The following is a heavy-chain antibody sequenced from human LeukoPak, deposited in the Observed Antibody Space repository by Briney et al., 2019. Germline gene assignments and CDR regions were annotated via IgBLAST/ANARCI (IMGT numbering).Heavy chain of an antibody. Sequence: GGSLRLSCAGSGFTLSSYAMTWVRQAPGKGLEWVSVIGANGGSIYYADSVKGRFTISRDNSKNTLYLQMNSLRAEDTAVYYCAKVMIRRVSRCFVPWGLVALVNVSS. CDR2: IGANGGSI. CDR1: GFTLSSYA. CDR3: AKVMIRRVSRCFVP. D-gene: IGHD3-10*01. V-gene: IGHV3-23*01. J-gene: IGHJ5*02.